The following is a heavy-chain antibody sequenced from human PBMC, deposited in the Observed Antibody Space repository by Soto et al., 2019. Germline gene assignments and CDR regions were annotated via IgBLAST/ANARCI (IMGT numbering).Heavy chain of an antibody. D-gene: IGHD5-12*01. CDR2: ISSSRTV. J-gene: IGHJ4*02. Sequence: EEQLVESGGGLVPPGGSLRLTCAASDFSFSTYNMNWVRQAPGKGLEWLSYISSSRTVYYADSVRGRFTISRDNAKNSSYLHMNILRAEETAVYYCARDLLGGYDRGIFNYWGQGTLVSVSS. CDR3: ARDLLGGYDRGIFNY. CDR1: DFSFSTYN. V-gene: IGHV3-48*01.